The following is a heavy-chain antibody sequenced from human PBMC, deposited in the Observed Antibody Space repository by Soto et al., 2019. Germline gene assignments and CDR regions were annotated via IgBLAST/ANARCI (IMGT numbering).Heavy chain of an antibody. CDR1: GFGFDEYG. D-gene: IGHD4-17*01. CDR2: INRHGDST. V-gene: IGHV3-20*04. Sequence: EVSLVESGGGVVRPGGSLRLSCAASGFGFDEYGMSWVRQGPGKGLEWVSGINRHGDSTGYADSVKGRFTISRDNAKNSLYLQMNGPRAEDTAFYYCARDHRWGYEYGDYGDSWGQGTLVTASS. CDR3: ARDHRWGYEYGDYGDS. J-gene: IGHJ4*02.